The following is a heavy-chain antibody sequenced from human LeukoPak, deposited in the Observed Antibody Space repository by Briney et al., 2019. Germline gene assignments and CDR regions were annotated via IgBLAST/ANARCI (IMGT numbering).Heavy chain of an antibody. V-gene: IGHV4-59*12. CDR3: ARLGILTGYYIDY. CDR2: IYYSGST. D-gene: IGHD3-9*01. J-gene: IGHJ4*02. Sequence: PSETLSLTCTVSGGSISSYYWSWIRQPPGKGLEWIGYIYYSGSTNYNPSLKSRVTMSVDTSKNQFSLKLSSVTAADTAVYYCARLGILTGYYIDYWGREPWSPSPQ. CDR1: GGSISSYY.